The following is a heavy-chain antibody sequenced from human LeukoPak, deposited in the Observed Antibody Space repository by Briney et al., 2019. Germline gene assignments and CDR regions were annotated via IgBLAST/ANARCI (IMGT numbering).Heavy chain of an antibody. CDR2: INPNSGGT. CDR3: ARAGTPDFWSGYWGYYYYGMDV. D-gene: IGHD3-3*01. CDR1: GYTFTGYY. J-gene: IGHJ6*02. Sequence: ASVKVSCKASGYTFTGYYMHWVRQAPGQGLEWMGWINPNSGGTNYAQKFQGRVTMTRNTSISTAYMELSSLRSEDTAVYYCARAGTPDFWSGYWGYYYYGMDVWGQGTTVTVSS. V-gene: IGHV1-2*02.